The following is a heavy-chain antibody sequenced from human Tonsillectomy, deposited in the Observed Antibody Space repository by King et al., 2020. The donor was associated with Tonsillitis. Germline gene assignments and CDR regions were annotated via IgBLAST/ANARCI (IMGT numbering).Heavy chain of an antibody. CDR2: IYYSGST. V-gene: IGHV4-31*03. Sequence: VQLQESGPGLVKPSQTLSLTCTVSGGSISSAAYYWSWIRQHPGKGLEWIGHIYYSGSTSYNPSLKNRVSISVDTSKNQFSLKLSSVTAADTALYYCARKRWRVDQMEPDTSGYSNYFDLWGQGTLVTVSS. CDR3: ARKRWRVDQMEPDTSGYSNYFDL. J-gene: IGHJ4*02. CDR1: GGSISSAAYY. D-gene: IGHD3-22*01.